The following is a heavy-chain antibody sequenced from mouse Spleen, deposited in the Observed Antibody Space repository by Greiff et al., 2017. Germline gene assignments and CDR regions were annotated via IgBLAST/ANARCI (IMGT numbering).Heavy chain of an antibody. CDR1: GFTFTDYY. V-gene: IGHV7-3*01. CDR3: ARYYYGSIDY. D-gene: IGHD1-1*01. Sequence: EVKLQESGGGLVQPGGSLSLSCAASGFTFTDYYMSWVRQPPGKALEWLGFIRNKANGYTTEYSASVKGRFTISRDNSQSILYLQMNALRAEDSATYYCARYYYGSIDYWGQGTTLTVSS. CDR2: IRNKANGYTT. J-gene: IGHJ2*01.